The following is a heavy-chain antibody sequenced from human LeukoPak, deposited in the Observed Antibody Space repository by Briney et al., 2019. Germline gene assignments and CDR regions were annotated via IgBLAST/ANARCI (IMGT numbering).Heavy chain of an antibody. Sequence: PGGSLRLSCAASGFTFSSYWMSWVRQAPGKGLEWVANIKQDGSEKYYVDSVKGRFTISRDNAKNSLYLQMNSLRAEDTAVYYCAREPGGIAAAGEDRYYYYMDVWGKGTTVTVSS. V-gene: IGHV3-7*01. D-gene: IGHD6-13*01. CDR3: AREPGGIAAAGEDRYYYYMDV. J-gene: IGHJ6*03. CDR1: GFTFSSYW. CDR2: IKQDGSEK.